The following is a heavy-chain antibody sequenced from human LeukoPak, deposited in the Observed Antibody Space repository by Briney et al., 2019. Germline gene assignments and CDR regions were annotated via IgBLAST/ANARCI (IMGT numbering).Heavy chain of an antibody. CDR2: INVYNGYT. D-gene: IGHD2-2*01. J-gene: IGHJ4*02. Sequence: GASVKVSCKTSGYTFRSYAISWVRQTPGQGLERMGWINVYNGYTNYARNFQGRVTMTTEESTSTAYMEVRSLRSDDTAVYYCARVECSSTTCYDDYWGQGTLVIVSS. V-gene: IGHV1-18*01. CDR3: ARVECSSTTCYDDY. CDR1: GYTFRSYA.